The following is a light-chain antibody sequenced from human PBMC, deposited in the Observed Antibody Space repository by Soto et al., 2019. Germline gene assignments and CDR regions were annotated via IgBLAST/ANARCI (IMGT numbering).Light chain of an antibody. CDR1: SSDVGGYNY. J-gene: IGLJ1*01. CDR2: EVS. Sequence: SVLTQPPSASGSPGQSVTISCTGTSSDVGGYNYVSWYQQHPGKAPKLMIYEVSKRPSGVPDRFSGSKSGNTASLTVSGLQAEDEADYYCSSYAGSNNSVFGTGTKVTVL. V-gene: IGLV2-8*01. CDR3: SSYAGSNNSV.